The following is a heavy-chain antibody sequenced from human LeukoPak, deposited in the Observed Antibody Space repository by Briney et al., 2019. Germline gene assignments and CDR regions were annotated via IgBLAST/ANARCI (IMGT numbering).Heavy chain of an antibody. Sequence: SVKVSCKASGGTFSCYAISWVRQAPGQGLEWMGGIIPIFGTANYAQKFQGRVTITTDESTSTAYMELSSLRSEDTAVYYCARGNLFVRGTYYFDYWGQGTLVTVSS. J-gene: IGHJ4*02. CDR2: IIPIFGTA. V-gene: IGHV1-69*05. CDR1: GGTFSCYA. CDR3: ARGNLFVRGTYYFDY. D-gene: IGHD3-16*02.